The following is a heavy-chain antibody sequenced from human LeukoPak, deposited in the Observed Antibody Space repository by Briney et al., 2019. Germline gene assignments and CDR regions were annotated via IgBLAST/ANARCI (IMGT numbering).Heavy chain of an antibody. D-gene: IGHD4-17*01. CDR3: ASVDYGDYAYMDV. CDR2: INTISGGT. V-gene: IGHV1-2*02. Sequence: ASVNVSCKASGYTFTDYYMHWVRQAPGQGLEWMGWINTISGGTNYAQKFQGRVTMTRDTSNSTAYMELSRLTSDDTAVYYCASVDYGDYAYMDVWGKGTTVTISS. J-gene: IGHJ6*03. CDR1: GYTFTDYY.